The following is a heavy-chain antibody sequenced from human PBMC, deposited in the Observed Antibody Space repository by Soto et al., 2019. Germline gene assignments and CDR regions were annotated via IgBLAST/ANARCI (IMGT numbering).Heavy chain of an antibody. D-gene: IGHD3-10*01. CDR3: AKDPSSGFAMENYFDY. V-gene: IGHV3-23*04. CDR1: GFTFSDYY. J-gene: IGHJ4*02. CDR2: ISGSSTST. Sequence: EVQLVESGGGLVQPGGSLRLSCAGSGFTFSDYYIDWVRQAPGKGLEWVSAISGSSTSTYYADSVKGRFTISRDNSKNTLYLQMNSLRAEDTAVYYCAKDPSSGFAMENYFDYWGQGTLVTVSS.